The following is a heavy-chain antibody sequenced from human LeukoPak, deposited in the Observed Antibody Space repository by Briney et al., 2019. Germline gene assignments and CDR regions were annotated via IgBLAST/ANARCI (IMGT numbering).Heavy chain of an antibody. V-gene: IGHV3-48*01. CDR1: GFTFNTYT. J-gene: IGHJ4*02. CDR3: ARLEGGSYFYSYFDY. Sequence: GGSLRLSCAASGFTFNTYTMNWVRQAPGKGLEWVSYISGSSSTIYYADSVQGRFTISRDNAKNSLYLQMNSLRGEDTAVYYCARLEGGSYFYSYFDYWGQGTLVTVPS. D-gene: IGHD1-26*01. CDR2: ISGSSSTI.